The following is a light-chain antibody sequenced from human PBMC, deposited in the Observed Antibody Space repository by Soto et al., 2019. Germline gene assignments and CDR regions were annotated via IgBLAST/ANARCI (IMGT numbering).Light chain of an antibody. Sequence: QSVLTQPPSASGTPGQRVTISCSGSSSNIGSNYVYWYQQLPGTVPQLLIYRNSERPSGVPDRFSGSKSCTSAALDISGLRSEDEADYYCAAWDDSLSGVVFGGGTKVTVL. V-gene: IGLV1-47*01. J-gene: IGLJ2*01. CDR2: RNS. CDR3: AAWDDSLSGVV. CDR1: SSNIGSNY.